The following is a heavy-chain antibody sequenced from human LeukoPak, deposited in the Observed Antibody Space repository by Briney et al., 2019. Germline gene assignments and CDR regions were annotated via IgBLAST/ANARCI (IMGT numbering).Heavy chain of an antibody. D-gene: IGHD1-26*01. CDR2: LIENGATT. J-gene: IGHJ4*02. CDR3: VKDYQVGNSPAFGDY. CDR1: GFTFSSHA. Sequence: GGSLRLSCAASGFTFSSHAMSWVRRAPGKGLEWVSGLIENGATTYYADSVKGRFTISRDNSSSTMYLQMNSLRVEDTAVYYCVKDYQVGNSPAFGDYWGQGTLVTISS. V-gene: IGHV3-23*01.